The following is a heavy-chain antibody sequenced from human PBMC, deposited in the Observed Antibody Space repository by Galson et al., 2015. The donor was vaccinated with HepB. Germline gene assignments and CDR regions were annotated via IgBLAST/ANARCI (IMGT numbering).Heavy chain of an antibody. Sequence: SLRLSCAASGFTFRTYTFHWFRQAPGKGLEWVALISSDGSKNNYADSARGRFTISRDNSWNTVYLQMSSLRPEDTAVYYCARAENCGGGECWLVDSWGLGTLVTASS. CDR1: GFTFRTYT. CDR2: ISSDGSKN. D-gene: IGHD2-21*01. CDR3: ARAENCGGGECWLVDS. J-gene: IGHJ5*01. V-gene: IGHV3-30*04.